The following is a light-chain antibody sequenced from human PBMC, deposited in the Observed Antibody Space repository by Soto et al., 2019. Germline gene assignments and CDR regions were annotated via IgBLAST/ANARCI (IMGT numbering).Light chain of an antibody. CDR3: HQYYSYYT. CDR1: QRISRW. CDR2: RAS. V-gene: IGKV1-5*03. Sequence: DIQMTQSPSTLSAFVGDRVNITCRASQRISRWLAWYQQKPGKAPKVLIYRASSLQSGVPSRFSGSGSGTEFTLTISSLQPDDFATYYCHQYYSYYTFGQGTRLEIK. J-gene: IGKJ5*01.